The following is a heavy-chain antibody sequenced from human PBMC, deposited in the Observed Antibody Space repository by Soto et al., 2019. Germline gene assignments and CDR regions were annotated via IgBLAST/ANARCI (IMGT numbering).Heavy chain of an antibody. D-gene: IGHD5-18*01. CDR2: IIPIFGTA. J-gene: IGHJ6*02. V-gene: IGHV1-69*13. CDR3: ARRGYSYGSPAVYGMDV. Sequence: SVKVSCKASGGTFSSYAISWVRQAPGQGLEWMGGIIPIFGTANYAQKFQGRVTITADESTSTAYMELSSLRSEDTAVYYCARRGYSYGSPAVYGMDVWGQGTTVTVSS. CDR1: GGTFSSYA.